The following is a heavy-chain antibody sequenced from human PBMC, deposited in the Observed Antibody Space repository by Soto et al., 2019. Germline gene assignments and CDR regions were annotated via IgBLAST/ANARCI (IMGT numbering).Heavy chain of an antibody. Sequence: GGSLRLSCAASGFTFSSYSMNWVRQAPGKGLEWVSYISSSSSTIYYADSVKGRFTISRDNAKNSLYLQMNSLRDEDTAVYYCASSVHYYDRDFDYWGQGTLVTVSS. D-gene: IGHD3-10*02. V-gene: IGHV3-48*02. CDR2: ISSSSSTI. CDR3: ASSVHYYDRDFDY. J-gene: IGHJ4*02. CDR1: GFTFSSYS.